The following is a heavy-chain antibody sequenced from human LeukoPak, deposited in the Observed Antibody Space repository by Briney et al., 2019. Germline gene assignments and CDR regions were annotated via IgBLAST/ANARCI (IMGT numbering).Heavy chain of an antibody. CDR3: AKGPSGYHDSSGYYWGFDP. CDR1: GFTFSSYA. CDR2: ISGSGDST. J-gene: IGHJ5*02. Sequence: GSLRLSCAASGFTFSSYAMSWVRQAPGKGLEWVSAISGSGDSTYYADSVKGRFTISRDNSKNTLYLQMNSLRAEDTAVYYCAKGPSGYHDSSGYYWGFDPWGQGTLVTVSS. V-gene: IGHV3-23*01. D-gene: IGHD3-22*01.